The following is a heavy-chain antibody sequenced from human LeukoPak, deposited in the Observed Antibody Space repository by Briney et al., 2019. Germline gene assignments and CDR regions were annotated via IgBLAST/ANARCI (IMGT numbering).Heavy chain of an antibody. Sequence: SGPTLVNPSETLSLTCTVSGDSLTNNYWGWIRQPAGKGLEWIGRIYANGEINYNPSLNNRATLSPDTSKNQFSLKVRSVTAADTAVYYCTRGRHGEGLDSWGQGTLVTVSS. CDR1: GDSLTNNY. D-gene: IGHD1-1*01. CDR2: IYANGEI. CDR3: TRGRHGEGLDS. V-gene: IGHV4-4*07. J-gene: IGHJ4*02.